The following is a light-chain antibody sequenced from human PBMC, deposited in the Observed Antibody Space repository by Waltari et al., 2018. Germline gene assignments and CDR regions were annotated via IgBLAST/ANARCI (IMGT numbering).Light chain of an antibody. Sequence: EIVLTQSPCTLSLSPGERATLSCRASQSVSSSYLAWYQQKPGQAPRLLIYGASSSATGIPDRFSGSGSGTDFTLTISRLEPEDFAVYYCQQYGSSPSTFGGGTKVEIK. CDR3: QQYGSSPST. J-gene: IGKJ4*01. CDR1: QSVSSSY. V-gene: IGKV3-20*01. CDR2: GAS.